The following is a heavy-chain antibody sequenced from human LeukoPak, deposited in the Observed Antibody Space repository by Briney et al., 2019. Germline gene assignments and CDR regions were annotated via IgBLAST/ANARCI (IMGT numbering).Heavy chain of an antibody. CDR3: ARDPPFSRQRLVNYYYYGKDV. CDR1: GYTFTGYY. Sequence: GASVKVSCKASGYTFTGYYMHWVRQAPGQGLEWMGWINPNSGGTNYAQKFQGRVTMTRDTSISTAYMELSRLRSDDTAVYYCARDPPFSRQRLVNYYYYGKDVWGQGTTVTVSS. J-gene: IGHJ6*02. V-gene: IGHV1-2*02. CDR2: INPNSGGT. D-gene: IGHD6-13*01.